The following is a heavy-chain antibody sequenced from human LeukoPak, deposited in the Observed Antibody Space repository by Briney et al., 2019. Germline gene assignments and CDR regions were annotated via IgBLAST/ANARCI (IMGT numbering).Heavy chain of an antibody. CDR1: GFTFSSST. J-gene: IGHJ3*02. CDR3: ANYVSRYFDWLHQKRGDAFDI. CDR2: ITSTSYYI. V-gene: IGHV3-21*01. D-gene: IGHD3-9*01. Sequence: GGSLRLSCAASGFTFSSSTMNWVRQAPGKGLEWVSSITSTSYYIYYADSVKGRFTISRDNAKNSLYLQMNSLRAEDTAVYYCANYVSRYFDWLHQKRGDAFDIWGQGTMVTVSS.